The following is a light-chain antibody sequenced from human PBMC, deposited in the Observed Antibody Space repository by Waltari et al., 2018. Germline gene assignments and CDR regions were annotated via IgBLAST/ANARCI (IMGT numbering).Light chain of an antibody. V-gene: IGKV3-11*01. CDR2: DAS. CDR3: LQAQRFPLT. CDR1: QSVSSY. J-gene: IGKJ4*01. Sequence: EIVLTQSPATLSLSPGERATLSCRASQSVSSYLALYQQKPGQAPRLLIYDASNRATGIPARFSGSGSGTDFTLTISSLEPEDFATYYCLQAQRFPLTFGGGTTVEIK.